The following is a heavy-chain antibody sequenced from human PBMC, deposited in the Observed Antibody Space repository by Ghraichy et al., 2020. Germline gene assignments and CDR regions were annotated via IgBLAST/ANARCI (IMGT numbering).Heavy chain of an antibody. V-gene: IGHV4-4*02. D-gene: IGHD3-10*01. CDR2: IYHTGST. CDR1: GGSISNSNW. J-gene: IGHJ6*02. Sequence: SETLSLTCTVSGGSISNSNWWSWVRQPPGKGLEWIGDIYHTGSTVFNPSLKSRVTISVDKSKNHFSLKVTSVTAADTAVYYCARDMRYYGSGTYLLHGMDVWGQGTTVTVSS. CDR3: ARDMRYYGSGTYLLHGMDV.